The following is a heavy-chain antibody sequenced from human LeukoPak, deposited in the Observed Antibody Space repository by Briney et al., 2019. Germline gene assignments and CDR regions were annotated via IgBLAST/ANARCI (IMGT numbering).Heavy chain of an antibody. V-gene: IGHV3-30*18. J-gene: IGHJ4*02. CDR2: ISYDGSNK. CDR3: AKDFVQAAAIDY. D-gene: IGHD6-13*01. CDR1: GFTFSSYG. Sequence: PGRSLRLSCAASGFTFSSYGMHWVRQAPGKGLEWVAVISYDGSNKYYADSVKGRFTISRDNSKNTLYLQMNSLRAEDTAVYYCAKDFVQAAAIDYWGQGTLVTVSS.